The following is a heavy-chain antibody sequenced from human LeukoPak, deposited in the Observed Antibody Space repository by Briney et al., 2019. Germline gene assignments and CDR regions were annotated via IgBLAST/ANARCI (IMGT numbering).Heavy chain of an antibody. Sequence: ASVKVSCKASGYTFTSYGISWVRQAPGQGLEWMGWISAYNGNTNYAQKLQGRVTMTTDTSTSTAYMELRSLRSDDTAVYYCARSPYFGEFHNYCYYYGMDVWGQGTTVTVSS. CDR1: GYTFTSYG. CDR2: ISAYNGNT. CDR3: ARSPYFGEFHNYCYYYGMDV. D-gene: IGHD3-10*01. V-gene: IGHV1-18*01. J-gene: IGHJ6*02.